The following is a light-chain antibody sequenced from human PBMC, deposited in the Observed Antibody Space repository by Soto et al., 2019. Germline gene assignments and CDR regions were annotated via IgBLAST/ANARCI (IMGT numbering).Light chain of an antibody. J-gene: IGKJ3*01. CDR2: GAS. CDR3: HQYNSWPPFT. CDR1: QSVSSN. V-gene: IGKV3-15*01. Sequence: EIVMTQSPATLSVSPGERATLSCRASQSVSSNLAWYQQKPGQAPRLLIYGASNRATGIPARFSGSGSGTEFTLTISTLQSEDFAVYYCHQYNSWPPFTFGPGTKVDI.